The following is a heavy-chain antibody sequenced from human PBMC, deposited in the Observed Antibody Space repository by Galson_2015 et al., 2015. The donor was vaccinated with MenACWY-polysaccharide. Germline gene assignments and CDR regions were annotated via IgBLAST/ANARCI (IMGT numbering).Heavy chain of an antibody. V-gene: IGHV3-23*01. Sequence: SLRLSCAASGFTFNRFSMSWVRQAPLKGLEWVSGIGATGGDTHYADPVKGRFSISRDNAKNKLFLQMNSLRAEDTAIYYCARDRTTGPSLWDFNRWGQGILVNVSA. D-gene: IGHD1-1*01. J-gene: IGHJ4*02. CDR2: IGATGGDT. CDR1: GFTFNRFS. CDR3: ARDRTTGPSLWDFNR.